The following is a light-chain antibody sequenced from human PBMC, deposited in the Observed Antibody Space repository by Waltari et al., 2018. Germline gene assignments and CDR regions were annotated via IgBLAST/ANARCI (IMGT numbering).Light chain of an antibody. CDR2: GAS. V-gene: IGKV3-20*01. CDR3: QQYGSSLHT. CDR1: QSVSSSY. Sequence: EIVLTQSPGTLSLSPGERATLSCRASQSVSSSYLAWYQQKPGQAPRLLIYGASSRATGIPDSFSGSGSGTDFTLTISRLEPEDFAVYYCQQYGSSLHTFGQGTKLEIK. J-gene: IGKJ2*01.